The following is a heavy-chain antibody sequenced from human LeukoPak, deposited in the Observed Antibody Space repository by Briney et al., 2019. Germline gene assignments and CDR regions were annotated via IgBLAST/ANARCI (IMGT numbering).Heavy chain of an antibody. CDR1: GGTFSSYA. J-gene: IGHJ4*02. CDR3: ARAPRYCSSTSCDAFDY. CDR2: IIPILGIA. Sequence: SVKVSCKASGGTFSSYAISWVRQAPGQGLEWMGRIIPILGIANYAQKFQGRVTITADKSTSTAYMELSSLRSEDTAVYYCARAPRYCSSTSCDAFDYWGQGTLVTVSS. V-gene: IGHV1-69*04. D-gene: IGHD2-2*01.